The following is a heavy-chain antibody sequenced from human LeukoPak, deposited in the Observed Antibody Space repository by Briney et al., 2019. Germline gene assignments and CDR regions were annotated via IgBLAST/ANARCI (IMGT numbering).Heavy chain of an antibody. V-gene: IGHV1-2*06. D-gene: IGHD6-6*01. CDR3: ARGDRSSSILEDAFDL. CDR1: GYTFTGNY. J-gene: IGHJ3*01. Sequence: ASVKVSCRXSGYTFTGNYIHWVRQAPRQGLEWMGRINPNSGGTKFAQRFQGRVSMTRDTSITTAYMDLSRLTSDDTAVYYCARGDRSSSILEDAFDLWGPGTMVSVSS. CDR2: INPNSGGT.